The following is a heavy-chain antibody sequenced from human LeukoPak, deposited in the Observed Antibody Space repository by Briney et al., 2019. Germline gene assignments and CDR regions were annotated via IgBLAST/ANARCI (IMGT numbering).Heavy chain of an antibody. Sequence: ASVKVSCKASGGTFSSYAISWVRQAPGQGLEWMGRIIPILGIANYARKFQGRVTITTDESTSTAYMELSSLRSEDTAVYYCAREGWIAARPDYYYMDVWGKGTTVTVSS. CDR2: IIPILGIA. V-gene: IGHV1-69*04. CDR3: AREGWIAARPDYYYMDV. D-gene: IGHD6-6*01. CDR1: GGTFSSYA. J-gene: IGHJ6*03.